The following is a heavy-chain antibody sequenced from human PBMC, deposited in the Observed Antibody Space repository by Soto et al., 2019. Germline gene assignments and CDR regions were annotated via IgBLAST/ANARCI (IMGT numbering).Heavy chain of an antibody. J-gene: IGHJ6*02. CDR1: GFTFSSYA. Sequence: PGGSLRLSCAASGFTFSSYAMSWVRQAPGKGLEWVSTISGSGGSTYYADSVKGRFTISRDNSKNTLYLQMNSLRAEDTAVYYCAKGPNLNQRSPAYYGMDVWGQGTTVTVSS. CDR2: ISGSGGST. CDR3: AKGPNLNQRSPAYYGMDV. V-gene: IGHV3-23*01.